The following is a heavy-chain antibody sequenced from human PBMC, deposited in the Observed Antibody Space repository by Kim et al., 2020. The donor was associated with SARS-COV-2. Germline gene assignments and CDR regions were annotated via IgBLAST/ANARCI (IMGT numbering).Heavy chain of an antibody. Sequence: GGSLRLSCAASGFTFSSYAMHWVRQAPGKGLEWVAVISYDGSNKYYADSVKGRFTISRDNSKNTLYLQMNSLRAEDTAVYYCARGESPVDYYDSSGYYDYWGQGTLVTVSS. V-gene: IGHV3-30*04. J-gene: IGHJ4*02. CDR2: ISYDGSNK. CDR3: ARGESPVDYYDSSGYYDY. D-gene: IGHD3-22*01. CDR1: GFTFSSYA.